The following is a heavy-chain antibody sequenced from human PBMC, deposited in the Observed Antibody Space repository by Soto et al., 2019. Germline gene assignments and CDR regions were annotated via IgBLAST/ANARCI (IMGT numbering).Heavy chain of an antibody. CDR1: GFTVSSNY. D-gene: IGHD3-22*01. Sequence: EVQLVESGGGLIQPGGSLRLSCAASGFTVSSNYMTWVRQAPGKGLEWVPVIYSGGSTYYADSVKGRFTISRDNSKNTLYLQMNSLRAEDTAVYYCASIEYDSSGYYFDYWGQGTLVTVSS. CDR2: IYSGGST. V-gene: IGHV3-53*01. CDR3: ASIEYDSSGYYFDY. J-gene: IGHJ4*02.